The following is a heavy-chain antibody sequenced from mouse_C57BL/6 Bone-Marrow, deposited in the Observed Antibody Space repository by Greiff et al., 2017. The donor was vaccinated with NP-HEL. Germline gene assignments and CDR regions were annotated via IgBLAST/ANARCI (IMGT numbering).Heavy chain of an antibody. CDR2: IRNKANGYTT. CDR3: ASGSLWDAMDY. CDR1: GFTFTDYY. V-gene: IGHV7-3*01. Sequence: EVKLQESGGGLVQPGGSLSLSCAASGFTFTDYYMSWVRQPPGKALEWLGFIRNKANGYTTEYSASVKGRFTISRDNSQSILYLQMNALRAEDSATYYCASGSLWDAMDYWGQGTSVTVSS. J-gene: IGHJ4*01.